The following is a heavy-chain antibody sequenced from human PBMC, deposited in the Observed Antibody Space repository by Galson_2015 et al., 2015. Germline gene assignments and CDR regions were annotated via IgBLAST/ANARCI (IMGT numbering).Heavy chain of an antibody. Sequence: QSGAEVKKPGESLKISCKGSGYSFITHWIGWVRQMPGKGLEWMGVIYPGDSDTRYSPSFQGQVTMSADRSINTAYLQWISLKASDTAMYYCARYGIAAAGSSGDYWGQGTLVTVSS. CDR2: IYPGDSDT. J-gene: IGHJ4*02. V-gene: IGHV5-51*01. CDR3: ARYGIAAAGSSGDY. D-gene: IGHD6-13*01. CDR1: GYSFITHW.